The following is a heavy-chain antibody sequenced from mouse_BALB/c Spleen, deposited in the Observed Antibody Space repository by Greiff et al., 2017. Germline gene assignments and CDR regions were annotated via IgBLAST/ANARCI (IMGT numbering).Heavy chain of an antibody. V-gene: IGHV5-6*01. CDR3: ARQTDGLYYFDY. D-gene: IGHD6-1*02. CDR1: GFTFSSYG. CDR2: ISSGGSYT. J-gene: IGHJ2*01. Sequence: EVHLVESGGDLVKPGGSLKLSCAASGFTFSSYGMSWVRQTPDKRLEWVATISSGGSYTYYPDSVKGQFTISRDNAKNTLYLQMSSLKSEDTAMYYCARQTDGLYYFDYWGQGTTLTVSS.